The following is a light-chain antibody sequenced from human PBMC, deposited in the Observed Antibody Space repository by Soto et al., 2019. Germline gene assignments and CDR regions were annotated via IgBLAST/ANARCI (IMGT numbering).Light chain of an antibody. CDR3: QQSLSSPLT. V-gene: IGKV1-39*01. CDR2: TAS. Sequence: IPMAQSPSSLSASLGDRVTITCRASRTLGFYLNWYQQKPGRAPQLLIYTASNLQTGVPSRFIGSGSGTEFTLTISSLQPEDFATYYCQQSLSSPLTFGGGTKV. J-gene: IGKJ4*01. CDR1: RTLGFY.